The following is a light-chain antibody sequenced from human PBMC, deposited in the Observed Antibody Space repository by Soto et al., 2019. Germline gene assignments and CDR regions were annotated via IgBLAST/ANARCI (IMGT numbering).Light chain of an antibody. V-gene: IGLV2-8*01. Sequence: QSALTQPPSASGSPGQSVTISCTGTSSDVGKYDYVSWFQHHPGKAPKLIIYEVSKRPSGVPDRFSGSKSGSTASLTVSGLQTEDEADYYCASYARGSTLVVFGGGTKVTVL. CDR2: EVS. CDR1: SSDVGKYDY. J-gene: IGLJ2*01. CDR3: ASYARGSTLVV.